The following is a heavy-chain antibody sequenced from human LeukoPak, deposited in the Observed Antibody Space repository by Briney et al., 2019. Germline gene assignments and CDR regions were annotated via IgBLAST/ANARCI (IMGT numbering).Heavy chain of an antibody. V-gene: IGHV3-74*01. CDR1: GFTFSNYW. Sequence: GGSLRLSCAASGFTFSNYWMHWVRQAPGKGLVWVLRINNDGSTTTYADSVKGRFTSSRDNARNTLYLQMNSLRVEDTAVYYCARASDWAVIDYWGQGTLVTVSS. D-gene: IGHD3-9*01. J-gene: IGHJ4*02. CDR3: ARASDWAVIDY. CDR2: INNDGSTT.